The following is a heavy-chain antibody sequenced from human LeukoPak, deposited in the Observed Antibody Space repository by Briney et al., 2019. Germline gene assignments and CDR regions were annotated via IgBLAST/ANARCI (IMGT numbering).Heavy chain of an antibody. V-gene: IGHV1-69*05. D-gene: IGHD1-14*01. Sequence: ASVKVSCKASGGTFSSYAISWVRQATGQGLEWMGGIIPIFGTANYAQKFQGRVTITTDESTSTAYMELSSLRSGDTAVYYCARAAQVSDAFDIWGQGTMVTVSS. CDR3: ARAAQVSDAFDI. J-gene: IGHJ3*02. CDR1: GGTFSSYA. CDR2: IIPIFGTA.